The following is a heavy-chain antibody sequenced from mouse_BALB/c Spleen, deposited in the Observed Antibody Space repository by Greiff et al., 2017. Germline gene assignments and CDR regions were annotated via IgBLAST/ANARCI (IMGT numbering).Heavy chain of an antibody. D-gene: IGHD2-4*01. CDR1: GFAFSSYD. J-gene: IGHJ1*01. Sequence: EVQGVESGGGLVKPGGSLKLSCAASGFAFSSYDMSWVRQTPEKRLEWVAYISSGGGSTYYPDTVKGRFTISRDNAKNTLYLQMSSLKSEDTAMYYCARQTVYYDYDEYFDVWGAGTTVTVSS. CDR2: ISSGGGST. V-gene: IGHV5-12-1*01. CDR3: ARQTVYYDYDEYFDV.